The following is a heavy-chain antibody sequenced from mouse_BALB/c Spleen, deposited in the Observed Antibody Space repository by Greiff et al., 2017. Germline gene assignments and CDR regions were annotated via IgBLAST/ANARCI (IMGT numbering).Heavy chain of an antibody. D-gene: IGHD3-1*01. CDR1: GYTFTSYW. Sequence: QVQLQQPGAELVKPGASVKLSCKASGYTFTSYWMNWVKQRPGQGLEWIGEINPSNGRNNYNEKFKSKATLTVDKSSSTAYMQLSSLTSEDSAVYYCANSTGYEAMDYWGQGTSVTVSS. CDR3: ANSTGYEAMDY. CDR2: INPSNGRN. V-gene: IGHV1S81*02. J-gene: IGHJ4*01.